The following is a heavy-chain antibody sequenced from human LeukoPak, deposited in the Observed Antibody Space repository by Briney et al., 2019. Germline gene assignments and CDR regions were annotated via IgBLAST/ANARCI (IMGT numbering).Heavy chain of an antibody. Sequence: SVKVSCKASGGTFATYDISWVRQAPGQGLEWMGGIIPIFGTPNYAQKFQGRVSITADESTSTAYMELSSLRSEDTAVYYCARGWLAETTVVTPYNYWGQGTLVTVSS. J-gene: IGHJ4*02. D-gene: IGHD4-23*01. CDR2: IIPIFGTP. CDR1: GGTFATYD. CDR3: ARGWLAETTVVTPYNY. V-gene: IGHV1-69*13.